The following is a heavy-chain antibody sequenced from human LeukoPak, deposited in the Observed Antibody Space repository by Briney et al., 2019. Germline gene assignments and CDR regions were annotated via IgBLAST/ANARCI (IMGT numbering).Heavy chain of an antibody. V-gene: IGHV3-30*04. CDR1: GFTFSSYA. CDR2: ISYDGSNK. CDR3: ASDPNKKYQPPLYCDY. J-gene: IGHJ4*01. D-gene: IGHD2-2*01. Sequence: HSGGSLRLSCVASGFTFSSYAMHWVRQAPGKGLEWVAVISYDGSNKYYADSVKGRFTISRDISKNTLYLQVNSLRPEDTAVYYCASDPNKKYQPPLYCDYWGQGTLVTVSS.